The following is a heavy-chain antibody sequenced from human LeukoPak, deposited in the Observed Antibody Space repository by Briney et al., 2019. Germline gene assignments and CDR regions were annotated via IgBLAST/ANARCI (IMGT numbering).Heavy chain of an antibody. D-gene: IGHD3-22*01. V-gene: IGHV1-24*01. CDR3: ARDTRYYYDSSGYIQFDY. J-gene: IGHJ4*02. CDR1: GYTLTELS. CDR2: FDPEDGET. Sequence: ASVKVSCKVSGYTLTELSMHWVRQAPGKGLEWMGGFDPEDGETIYAQKFQGRVTMTGDTSTDTAYMELSSLRSDDTAVYYCARDTRYYYDSSGYIQFDYWGQGTLVTVSS.